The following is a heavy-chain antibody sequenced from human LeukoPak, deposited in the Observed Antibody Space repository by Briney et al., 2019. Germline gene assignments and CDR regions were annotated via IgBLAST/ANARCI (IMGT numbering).Heavy chain of an antibody. Sequence: PGGSLRLSCAASGFTFSSYWMSWVRQAPGKGLEWVANIKQDGSEKYYVDSVKGRFTISRDNAKNSLYLQMNSLRAEDTAVYYCARGRSGYCSGGSCYIYYFDYWGQGTLVTVSS. J-gene: IGHJ4*02. V-gene: IGHV3-7*01. D-gene: IGHD2-15*01. CDR1: GFTFSSYW. CDR3: ARGRSGYCSGGSCYIYYFDY. CDR2: IKQDGSEK.